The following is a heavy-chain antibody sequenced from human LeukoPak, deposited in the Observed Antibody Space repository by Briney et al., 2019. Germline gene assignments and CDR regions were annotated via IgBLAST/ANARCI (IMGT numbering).Heavy chain of an antibody. V-gene: IGHV4-34*01. Sequence: PSETLSLTCAVYGGSFSGYYWSWIRQPPGKGLEWIGEINHSGSTNHNPSLKSRVTISVDTSKNQFSLKLSSVTATDTAVYYCARGVAARPRFDYWGQGTLVTVSS. CDR1: GGSFSGYY. J-gene: IGHJ4*02. CDR2: INHSGST. CDR3: ARGVAARPRFDY. D-gene: IGHD6-6*01.